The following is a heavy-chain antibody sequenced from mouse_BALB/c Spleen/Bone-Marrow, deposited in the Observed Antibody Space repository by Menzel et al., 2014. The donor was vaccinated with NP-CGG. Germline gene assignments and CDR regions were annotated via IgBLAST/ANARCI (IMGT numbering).Heavy chain of an antibody. CDR3: ARSYGNYDTMDF. CDR2: IDPSDSES. D-gene: IGHD2-10*02. CDR1: GYTFXTYW. V-gene: IGHV1-69*02. Sequence: QVQLKQSGAELVKPGAPVKLSCKASGYTFXTYWMNWVKQRPGRGLEWIGKIDPSDSESHYSQKFKDKATLTVDKSSSTAYIQLSSLTSEDSAVYFCARSYGNYDTMDFWGQGTSVTVSS. J-gene: IGHJ4*01.